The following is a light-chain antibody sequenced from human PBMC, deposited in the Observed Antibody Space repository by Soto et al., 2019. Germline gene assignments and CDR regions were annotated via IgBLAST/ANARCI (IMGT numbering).Light chain of an antibody. CDR3: QQSSSYWT. CDR1: QSISSW. V-gene: IGKV1-5*01. Sequence: DIQMTQSPSTLSASVGDRVTITCRASQSISSWLAWYQQKPGKAPKLLIYDASSLEGGVPSKFSGSGSGTEFTLTISNLQPDDFATYYCQQSSSYWTFGQGTKVEIK. J-gene: IGKJ1*01. CDR2: DAS.